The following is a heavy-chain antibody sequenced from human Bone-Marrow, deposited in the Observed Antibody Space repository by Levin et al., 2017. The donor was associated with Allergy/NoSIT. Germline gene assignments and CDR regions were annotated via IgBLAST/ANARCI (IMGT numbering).Heavy chain of an antibody. CDR3: SRAGRGAAAGFDY. Sequence: SQTLSLTCTVSGGSISSYYWTWIRQPPGKGLEWIGYIYYSGSTNYNPSLKSRVTISVDTSKNQFSLKLSSVTAADTAVYYCSRAGRGAAAGFDYWGQGTLVTVSS. D-gene: IGHD6-13*01. J-gene: IGHJ4*02. CDR1: GGSISSYY. CDR2: IYYSGST. V-gene: IGHV4-59*01.